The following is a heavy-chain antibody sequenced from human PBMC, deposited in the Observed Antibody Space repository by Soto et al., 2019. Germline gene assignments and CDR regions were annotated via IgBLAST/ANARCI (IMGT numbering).Heavy chain of an antibody. D-gene: IGHD2-21*02. J-gene: IGHJ5*02. V-gene: IGHV4-30-4*01. CDR3: VRTARQGAVAPHWFDR. Sequence: PSETLSLTCSVSGGSISSGYYYWSWILQPPGKGLEWIGNIYYTGSTYYNPSLMSRLTISVDTSKNQFSLKLTSVTAAETAVYYCVRTARQGAVAPHWFDRWGQGTQVTVSS. CDR2: IYYTGST. CDR1: GGSISSGYYY.